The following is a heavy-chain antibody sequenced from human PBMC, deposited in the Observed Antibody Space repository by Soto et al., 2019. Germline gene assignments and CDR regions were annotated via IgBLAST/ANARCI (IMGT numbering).Heavy chain of an antibody. CDR3: ARDRDVNYDFWSGLGWFDP. CDR2: IYYSGST. D-gene: IGHD3-3*01. J-gene: IGHJ5*02. Sequence: PSETLSLTCTVSGGSISSSSYYWGWIRQPPGKGLEWIGSIYYSGSTYYNPSLKSRVTISVDTSKNQFSLKLSSVTAADTAVYYCARDRDVNYDFWSGLGWFDPWGQGTLVTVSS. V-gene: IGHV4-39*02. CDR1: GGSISSSSYY.